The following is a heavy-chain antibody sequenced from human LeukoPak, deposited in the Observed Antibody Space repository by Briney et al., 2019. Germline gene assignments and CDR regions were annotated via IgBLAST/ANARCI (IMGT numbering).Heavy chain of an antibody. J-gene: IGHJ6*03. CDR1: GGSISSGSYY. CDR2: IYTSGST. CDR3: ARERDGYYYDSSGYSYYYYMDV. D-gene: IGHD3-22*01. V-gene: IGHV4-61*02. Sequence: SETLSLTCTVSGGSISSGSYYWSWIRQPAGKGLEWIGRIYTSGSTNYNPSLKSRVTISVDTSKNQFSLKLSSVTAADTAVYYCARERDGYYYDSSGYSYYYYMDVWGKGTTVTVSS.